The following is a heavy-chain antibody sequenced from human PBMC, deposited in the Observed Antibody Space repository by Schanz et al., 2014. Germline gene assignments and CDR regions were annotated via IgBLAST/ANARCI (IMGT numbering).Heavy chain of an antibody. Sequence: QVQLVESGGCVVQPWRSLRLSCAASGFTFSTYGIHWVRQAPGKGLEWVAVISYDGSTKYYADSVKGRITISRDNSKNTLYLQMNSLRGEDTAVYYCAKDQGNWNGGLGLDYWGQGTLVTVSS. CDR1: GFTFSTYG. D-gene: IGHD1-20*01. V-gene: IGHV3-30*18. CDR2: ISYDGSTK. CDR3: AKDQGNWNGGLGLDY. J-gene: IGHJ4*02.